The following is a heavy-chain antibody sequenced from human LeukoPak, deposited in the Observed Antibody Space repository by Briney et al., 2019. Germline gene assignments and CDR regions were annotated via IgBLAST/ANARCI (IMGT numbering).Heavy chain of an antibody. D-gene: IGHD3-22*01. CDR2: LNPNSGNT. CDR1: GYSFTSYD. CDR3: AGDSSGYYTFDY. V-gene: IGHV1-8*01. Sequence: ASVKVSCKASGYSFTSYDINWVRQATGRGLEWMGWLNPNSGNTGYAQKFQGRVTMTRNTSISTAYMELSSLRSEDTAVYYCAGDSSGYYTFDYWGQGTLVTVSS. J-gene: IGHJ4*02.